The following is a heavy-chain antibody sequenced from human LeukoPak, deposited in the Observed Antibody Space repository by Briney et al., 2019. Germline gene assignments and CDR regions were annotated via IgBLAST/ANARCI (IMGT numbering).Heavy chain of an antibody. V-gene: IGHV5-51*01. Sequence: GESLKISCKGSGYTFSSYWIGWVRQMPGKGLEWMGVIYPDDSDTRYSPSFQGQVTISADKSISTAYLQWSSLKASDTAMYYCARLAYCSNDVCYSNYYYSMDVWGKGTTVTVSS. J-gene: IGHJ6*03. CDR1: GYTFSSYW. CDR3: ARLAYCSNDVCYSNYYYSMDV. CDR2: IYPDDSDT. D-gene: IGHD2-8*01.